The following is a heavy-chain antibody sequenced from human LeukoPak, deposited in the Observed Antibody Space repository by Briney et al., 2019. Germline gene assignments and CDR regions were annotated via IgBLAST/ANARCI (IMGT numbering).Heavy chain of an antibody. Sequence: ASVKVSCKASGYTFTRYYMHWVLQAPGLGLEWMGIINPSSGSTSYAQKFQGRVTMTRDTSTSTVYMELSSLRSEDTAVYYCARYYDSSACLDYWGQGTLVTVSS. V-gene: IGHV1-46*01. D-gene: IGHD3-22*01. CDR1: GYTFTRYY. CDR3: ARYYDSSACLDY. J-gene: IGHJ4*02. CDR2: INPSSGST.